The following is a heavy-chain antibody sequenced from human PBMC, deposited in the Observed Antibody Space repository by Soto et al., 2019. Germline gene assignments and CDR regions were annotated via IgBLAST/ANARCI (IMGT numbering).Heavy chain of an antibody. CDR3: AKVAINETREHQNWFDP. Sequence: QVQLVESGGGVVQPGSSLRLSCAASGFTFSSYGMHWVRQAPGKGLEWVAVISYDGSNKYYADSLKGRFNISRDNAKNTLYLQMNSVRAEDTAVYYCAKVAINETREHQNWFDPWGQGTLVTVSS. CDR2: ISYDGSNK. CDR1: GFTFSSYG. J-gene: IGHJ5*02. D-gene: IGHD2-2*02. V-gene: IGHV3-30*18.